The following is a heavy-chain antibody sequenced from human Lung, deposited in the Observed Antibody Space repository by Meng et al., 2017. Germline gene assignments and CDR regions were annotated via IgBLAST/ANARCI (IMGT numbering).Heavy chain of an antibody. CDR3: ARGPTTMAHDFDY. CDR1: GGSFSDYY. CDR2: INHSGST. Sequence: QVQLERWAAGLLKPSATLSLTCVVSGGSFSDYYGSGIRQPPGKGLEWIGEINHSGSTNYNPSLENRATISVDTSQNNLSLKLSSVTAADSAVYYCARGPTTMAHDFDYWGQGTLVTVSS. D-gene: IGHD4-11*01. J-gene: IGHJ4*02. V-gene: IGHV4-34*01.